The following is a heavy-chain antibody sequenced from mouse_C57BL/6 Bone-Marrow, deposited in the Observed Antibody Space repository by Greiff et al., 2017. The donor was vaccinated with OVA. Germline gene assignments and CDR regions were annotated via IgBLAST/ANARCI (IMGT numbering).Heavy chain of an antibody. D-gene: IGHD1-1*01. CDR1: GFTFSSYA. V-gene: IGHV5-4*03. J-gene: IGHJ3*01. Sequence: EVKLVESGGGLVKPGGSLKLSCAASGFTFSSYAMSWVRQTPEKRLEWVATISDGGSYTYYPDNVKGRFTISRDNAKNNLYLQMSHLKPEDTAMYYGARRGYYVSSPPWFAYWGQGTLVTVSA. CDR2: ISDGGSYT. CDR3: ARRGYYVSSPPWFAY.